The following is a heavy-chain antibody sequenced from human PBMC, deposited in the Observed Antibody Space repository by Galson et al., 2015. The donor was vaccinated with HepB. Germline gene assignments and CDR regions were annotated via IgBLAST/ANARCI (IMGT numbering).Heavy chain of an antibody. J-gene: IGHJ4*02. Sequence: SVKVSCKASGGTFSSYAISWVRQAPGQGLEWMGGIIPIFGTANYAQKFQGRVTITADESTSTAYMELSSLRSEDTAVYYCARDRLDTAMVKEVVVVAASDYFDYWGQGTLVTVSS. V-gene: IGHV1-69*13. CDR3: ARDRLDTAMVKEVVVVAASDYFDY. CDR2: IIPIFGTA. D-gene: IGHD2-15*01. CDR1: GGTFSSYA.